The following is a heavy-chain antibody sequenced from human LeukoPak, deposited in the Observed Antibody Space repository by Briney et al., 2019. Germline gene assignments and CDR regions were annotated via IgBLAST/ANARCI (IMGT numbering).Heavy chain of an antibody. V-gene: IGHV6-1*01. CDR3: AGFYSGYDPWFDP. CDR1: GDSVSNNNAA. J-gene: IGHJ5*02. CDR2: TYYRSKWYN. Sequence: SQTVSLTCAISGDSVSNNNAAWNWIRQSPSRGLEWLGSTYYRSKWYNDYAVSVKSRITINPDTSKNQFSLQLNSVTPEDTAIYYCAGFYSGYDPWFDPWGQGTLVTVSS. D-gene: IGHD5-12*01.